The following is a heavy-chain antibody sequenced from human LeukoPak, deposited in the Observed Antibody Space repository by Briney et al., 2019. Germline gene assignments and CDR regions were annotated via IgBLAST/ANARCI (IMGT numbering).Heavy chain of an antibody. Sequence: GGSLRLSCAASSWVRQAPGKGLEWVANIKQDGSEKYYVDSVKGRFTISRDNAKNSLYLQMNSLRAEDTAVYYCARDWGIAAQAWFGSPDAFDIWGQGTMVTVSS. J-gene: IGHJ3*02. CDR3: ARDWGIAAQAWFGSPDAFDI. D-gene: IGHD6-13*01. CDR2: IKQDGSEK. V-gene: IGHV3-7*01.